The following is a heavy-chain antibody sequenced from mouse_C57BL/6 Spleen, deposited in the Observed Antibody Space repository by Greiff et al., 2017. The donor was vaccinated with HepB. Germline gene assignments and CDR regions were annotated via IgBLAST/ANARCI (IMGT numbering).Heavy chain of an antibody. D-gene: IGHD1-1*01. Sequence: VKLQESGPGLVAPSQSLSITCTVSGFSLTSYGVHWVRQPPGKGLEWLVVIWSDGSTTYNSALKSRLSISKDNSKSQVFLKMNSLQTDDTAMYYCARHEETVYYAMDYWGQGTSVTVSS. CDR2: IWSDGST. V-gene: IGHV2-6-1*01. CDR3: ARHEETVYYAMDY. CDR1: GFSLTSYG. J-gene: IGHJ4*01.